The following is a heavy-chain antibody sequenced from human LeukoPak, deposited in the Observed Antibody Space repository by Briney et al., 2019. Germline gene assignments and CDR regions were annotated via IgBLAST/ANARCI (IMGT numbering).Heavy chain of an antibody. CDR3: ARVGGGRGSLPNFEHYRDL. CDR1: GGTLGNYA. D-gene: IGHD1-26*01. V-gene: IGHV1-69*05. Sequence: ASVTVSCKPSGGTLGNYAISWVRQAPGQGLESMGGIIPMFGSATYAQKFQRRVTISTDQSTRIVYMDVCSLSSEHTAVYYCARVGGGRGSLPNFEHYRDLWGKGTTVTISS. J-gene: IGHJ6*03. CDR2: IIPMFGSA.